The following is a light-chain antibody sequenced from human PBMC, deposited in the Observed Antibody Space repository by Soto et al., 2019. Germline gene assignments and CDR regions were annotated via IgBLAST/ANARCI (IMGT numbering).Light chain of an antibody. CDR2: WAS. CDR3: QQYYSTPLT. Sequence: DIVMTQSPDSLAVSLGERATINCKSSQSVFYSSNNKNYLAWYQQKPGQPPKLLIYWASTRESGVPARFSGSGSGRDFTLTISSLQAEDVAVYYCQQYYSTPLTFGPGTRVAIK. J-gene: IGKJ3*01. V-gene: IGKV4-1*01. CDR1: QSVFYSSNNKNY.